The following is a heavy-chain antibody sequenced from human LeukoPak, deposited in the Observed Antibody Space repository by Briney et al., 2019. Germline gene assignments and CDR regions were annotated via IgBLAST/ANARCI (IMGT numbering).Heavy chain of an antibody. D-gene: IGHD6-13*01. CDR3: AKCIAEPGTCYFDY. CDR1: GFTFSNYA. J-gene: IGHJ4*02. Sequence: GGSLRLSCAASGFTFSNYAMSWVRQAPGKGLEWVSAISGRGAATYYADSVKGRFTISRDNSKNTLFLQLSSLRAEDTAVYYCAKCIAEPGTCYFDYWGQGTLVTVSS. CDR2: ISGRGAAT. V-gene: IGHV3-23*01.